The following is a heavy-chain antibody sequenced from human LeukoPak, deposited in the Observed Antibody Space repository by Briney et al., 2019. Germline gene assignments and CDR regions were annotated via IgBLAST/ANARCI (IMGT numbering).Heavy chain of an antibody. D-gene: IGHD2-21*02. J-gene: IGHJ4*02. CDR3: ARETPNCGGYCFDY. CDR2: ISDSGRNNI. Sequence: GGSLRLSCAASGFTLSNHEINWVRQAPGKGLEWVSYISDSGRNNIYYADSVKGRFTLSRDNTKNSLDLQMTSLRAEATAIYYCARETPNCGGYCFDYWGQGTLVTVSS. CDR1: GFTLSNHE. V-gene: IGHV3-48*03.